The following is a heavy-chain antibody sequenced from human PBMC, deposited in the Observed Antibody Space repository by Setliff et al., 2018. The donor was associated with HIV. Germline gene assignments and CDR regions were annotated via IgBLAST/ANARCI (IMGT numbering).Heavy chain of an antibody. CDR1: GVSVSSGGYY. Sequence: KPSETLSLTCTVSGVSVSSGGYYWSWIRQHPGKGLEWIGYVYHTATTYFNPSLKSRITISVDTSKNQFSLKLGFVTAADTAVYYCARGESTTWDLAEYFQHWGQGTMVTVSS. CDR3: ARGESTTWDLAEYFQH. V-gene: IGHV4-31*03. J-gene: IGHJ1*01. CDR2: VYHTATT. D-gene: IGHD2-2*01.